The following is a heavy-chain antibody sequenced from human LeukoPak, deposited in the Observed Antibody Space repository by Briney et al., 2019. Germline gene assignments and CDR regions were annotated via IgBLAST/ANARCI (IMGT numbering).Heavy chain of an antibody. V-gene: IGHV1-2*02. CDR1: GYTFTGYY. Sequence: GASVKVSCKASGYTFTGYYMHWVRQAPGQGLEWMGWINPNSGGTNYAQKFQGRVTMTRDTSISTAYMELSRLRSDDTAVYYCARDLFLHGRSSCLGYWGQGTLVTVSS. CDR2: INPNSGGT. CDR3: ARDLFLHGRSSCLGY. D-gene: IGHD6-13*01. J-gene: IGHJ4*02.